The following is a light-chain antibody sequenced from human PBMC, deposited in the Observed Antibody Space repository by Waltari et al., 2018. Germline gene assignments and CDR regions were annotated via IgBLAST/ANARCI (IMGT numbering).Light chain of an antibody. J-gene: IGLJ2*01. CDR3: SSYMDTTTLEL. V-gene: IGLV2-14*03. CDR2: DVT. CDR1: SSVVGSYNY. Sequence: QSALTQPASVSGSPGQSITISCTGTSSVVGSYNYVSWYQQHPGKAPKLIIYDVTNRPSGVSNRFSGSKSGNTASLTISGLQAEDESDYYCSSYMDTTTLELFGGGTSLTVL.